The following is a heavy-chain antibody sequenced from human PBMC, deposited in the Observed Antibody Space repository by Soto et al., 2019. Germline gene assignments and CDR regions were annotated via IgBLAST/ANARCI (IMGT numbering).Heavy chain of an antibody. CDR1: GGSFSGYS. V-gene: IGHV4-34*01. D-gene: IGHD6-6*01. Sequence: SETLSLTCAVYGGSFSGYSWSWIRQPPGKGLEWIGEINHSGSTNYNPSLKSRVTISVDTSKNQFSLKLSSVTAADTAVYYCARTFRRPGSTPYYYYYYMDVWGKGTTVTVSS. CDR3: ARTFRRPGSTPYYYYYYMDV. CDR2: INHSGST. J-gene: IGHJ6*03.